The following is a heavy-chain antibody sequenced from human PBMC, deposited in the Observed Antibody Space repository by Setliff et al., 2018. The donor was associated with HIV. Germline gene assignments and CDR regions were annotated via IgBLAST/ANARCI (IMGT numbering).Heavy chain of an antibody. Sequence: LSLTCTVSGGSIRIYYWNWIRQPAGKGLEWIGRIHTSGNTNYNPSLKSRVTMSVDTSKNHFSLKLSSVTAADTAVYYCARDLSGYSYGSYYYYMDVWGKGTTVTVSS. D-gene: IGHD5-18*01. J-gene: IGHJ6*03. V-gene: IGHV4-4*07. CDR2: IHTSGNT. CDR3: ARDLSGYSYGSYYYYMDV. CDR1: GGSIRIYY.